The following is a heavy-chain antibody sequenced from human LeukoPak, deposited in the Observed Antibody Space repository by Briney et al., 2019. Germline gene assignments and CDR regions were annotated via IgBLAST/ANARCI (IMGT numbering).Heavy chain of an antibody. CDR2: IIPILGIA. Sequence: SVKVSCKASGGTFSSYTISWVRQAPGQGLEWMGRIIPILGIANYAQKFQGRVTITADKSTSTAYMELGSLRSEDTAVYYCARALSTHYYDSSGYSNWGQGTLVTVSS. D-gene: IGHD3-22*01. J-gene: IGHJ4*02. V-gene: IGHV1-69*02. CDR1: GGTFSSYT. CDR3: ARALSTHYYDSSGYSN.